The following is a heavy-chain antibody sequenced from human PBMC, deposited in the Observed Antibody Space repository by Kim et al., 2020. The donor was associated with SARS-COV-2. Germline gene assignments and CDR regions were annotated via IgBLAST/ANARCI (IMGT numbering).Heavy chain of an antibody. D-gene: IGHD6-19*01. V-gene: IGHV4-34*01. Sequence: NYNPSLKSRVTISVDTSKNQFSLKLSSVTAADTAVYYCARMIAVAAAGDYWGQGTLVTVSS. J-gene: IGHJ4*02. CDR3: ARMIAVAAAGDY.